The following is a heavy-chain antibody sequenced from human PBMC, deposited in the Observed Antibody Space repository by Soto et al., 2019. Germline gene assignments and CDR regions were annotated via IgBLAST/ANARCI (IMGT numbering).Heavy chain of an antibody. V-gene: IGHV4-39*01. CDR3: ARRIVATETFDY. J-gene: IGHJ4*02. D-gene: IGHD5-12*01. CDR1: GGSISNNHYY. Sequence: SETLSLTCTVSGGSISNNHYYWGWVRQPPGKGLEWIASISYSGTTYYNPSLKSRVTESVDTSRNQFSLRLTSVTAADTAVYYCARRIVATETFDYWGQGTLVTVSS. CDR2: ISYSGTT.